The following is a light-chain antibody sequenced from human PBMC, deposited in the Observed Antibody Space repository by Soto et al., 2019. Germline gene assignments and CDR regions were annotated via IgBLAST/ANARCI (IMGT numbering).Light chain of an antibody. CDR2: DVN. J-gene: IGLJ2*01. Sequence: QSALTQPASVSGSPGQSITISCTGTSSDVGGYDYVSWYQQHPGKAPRLMIYDVNNRPSGVSNRFSVSKSGNTASLTISGLQAEDEADYYCNSYSTSSTPLVFGGGTKLTVL. CDR3: NSYSTSSTPLV. V-gene: IGLV2-14*03. CDR1: SSDVGGYDY.